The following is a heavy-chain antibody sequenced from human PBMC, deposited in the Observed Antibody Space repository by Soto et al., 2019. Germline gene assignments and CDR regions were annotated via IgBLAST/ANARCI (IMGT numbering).Heavy chain of an antibody. CDR1: GGSFSGYF. V-gene: IGHV4-34*01. D-gene: IGHD6-19*01. Sequence: KPSETLSLTCAVYGGSFSGYFWNWIRQTPGKGLEWIGKVNHNGRNNYNPSLKSRVTISLDMSKNQISRKLTSVTAADTAVYYCARGGSSDWQVAFDFWGQGTMVTVSS. J-gene: IGHJ3*01. CDR3: ARGGSSDWQVAFDF. CDR2: VNHNGRN.